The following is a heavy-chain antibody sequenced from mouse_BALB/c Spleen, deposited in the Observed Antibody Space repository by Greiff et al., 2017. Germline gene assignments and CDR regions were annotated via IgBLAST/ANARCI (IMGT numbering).Heavy chain of an antibody. Sequence: VQVVESGGGLVKPGGSLKLSCAASGFTFSSYAMSWVRQTPEKRLEWVASISSGGSTYYPDSVKGRFTISRDNARNILYLQMSSLRSEDTAMYYCARGYGNDYAMDYWGQGTSVTVSS. CDR3: ARGYGNDYAMDY. J-gene: IGHJ4*01. V-gene: IGHV5-6-5*01. CDR2: ISSGGST. CDR1: GFTFSSYA. D-gene: IGHD2-10*02.